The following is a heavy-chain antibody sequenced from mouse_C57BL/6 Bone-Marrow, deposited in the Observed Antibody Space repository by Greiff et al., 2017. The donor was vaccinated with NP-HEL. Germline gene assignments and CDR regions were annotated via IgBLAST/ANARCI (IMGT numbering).Heavy chain of an antibody. CDR1: GYTFTSYT. CDR3: ARGDYVAY. D-gene: IGHD2-4*01. J-gene: IGHJ3*01. V-gene: IGHV1-4*01. CDR2: INPSSGYT. Sequence: QVQLQQSGAELVRPGASVKMSCKASGYTFTSYTMHWVKQRPGQGLEWIGYINPSSGYTKYNQKFKDKATLTADKSSSTAYMQLSSLTSEDSAVYYSARGDYVAYWGQGTLVTVSA.